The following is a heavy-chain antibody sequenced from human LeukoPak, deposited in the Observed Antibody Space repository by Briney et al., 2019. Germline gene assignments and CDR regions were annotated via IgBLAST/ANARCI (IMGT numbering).Heavy chain of an antibody. CDR1: GFTYSSYS. J-gene: IGHJ6*03. CDR3: ATLWSGPTLYYCMDV. V-gene: IGHV3-21*01. Sequence: PGGSLRLSCAASGFTYSSYSMNWVRQAPGKGLEGVSSISSSSSYIYYADSVKGRFTISRDNAKNSVYLQMNSLRGEDTAVYYCATLWSGPTLYYCMDVWGKGTTVTVSS. D-gene: IGHD3-3*01. CDR2: ISSSSSYI.